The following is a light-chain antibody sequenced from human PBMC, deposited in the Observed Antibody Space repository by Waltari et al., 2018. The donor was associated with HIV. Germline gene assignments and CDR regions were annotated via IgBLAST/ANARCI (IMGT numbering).Light chain of an antibody. CDR1: QSISSY. Sequence: DIQMTQSPSSLSASVGDRVTITCRASQSISSYLNWYQQKPGKGPKFLIYAASSLQSGVPSRFSGSGSGTDFTLTISSLQPEDFATYYCQQSYSTPLTFGGGTKVEI. V-gene: IGKV1-39*01. J-gene: IGKJ4*01. CDR2: AAS. CDR3: QQSYSTPLT.